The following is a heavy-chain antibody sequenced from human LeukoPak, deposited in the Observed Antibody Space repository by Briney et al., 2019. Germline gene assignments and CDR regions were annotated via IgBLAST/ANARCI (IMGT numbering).Heavy chain of an antibody. CDR2: IKQDGSEK. CDR1: GFTFSSYW. V-gene: IGHV3-7*01. D-gene: IGHD3-3*01. J-gene: IGHJ4*02. Sequence: GGSLRLSCAASGFTFSSYWMSWVRQAPGKGLECVANIKQDGSEKYFVDSVKGRFTISRDNAKKSLYLQTNSLRAEDTAVYYCARGDDFRSGYYDYWGQGALVTVSS. CDR3: ARGDDFRSGYYDY.